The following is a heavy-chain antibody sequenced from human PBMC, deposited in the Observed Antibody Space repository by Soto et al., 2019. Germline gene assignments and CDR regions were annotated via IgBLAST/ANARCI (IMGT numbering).Heavy chain of an antibody. CDR1: GFTFNNAW. CDR2: IKGEADGGTT. V-gene: IGHV3-15*01. J-gene: IGHJ4*02. D-gene: IGHD3-22*01. CDR3: TTGLSNGYYNFDY. Sequence: HLVESGGGLVKPGGSLRLSCAASGFTFNNAWMSWVRQAPGKGLEWVGRIKGEADGGTTDYAAPVKGRITISRDXXKETLYLQMNSLKTEDTAVYYCTTGLSNGYYNFDYWGQGTPVTVSS.